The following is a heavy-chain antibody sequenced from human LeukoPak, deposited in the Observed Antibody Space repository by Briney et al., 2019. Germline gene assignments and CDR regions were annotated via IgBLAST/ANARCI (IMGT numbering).Heavy chain of an antibody. V-gene: IGHV1-69*06. CDR3: AEMTTVNYYFDY. CDR2: IIPIFGTA. D-gene: IGHD4-17*01. CDR1: GYTFTSYG. J-gene: IGHJ4*02. Sequence: WASVKVSCKASGYTFTSYGISWVRQAPGQGLEWMGGIIPIFGTANYAQKFQGRVTITADKSTSTAYMELSSLRSGDTAVYYCAEMTTVNYYFDYWGQGTLVTVSS.